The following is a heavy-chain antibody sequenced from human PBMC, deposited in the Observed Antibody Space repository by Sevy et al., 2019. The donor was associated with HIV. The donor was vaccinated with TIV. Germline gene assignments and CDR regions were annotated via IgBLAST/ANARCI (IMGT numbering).Heavy chain of an antibody. CDR1: GFTVSSNY. V-gene: IGHV3-53*01. D-gene: IGHD3-3*01. CDR3: ARIKPYYDFWSGYYNYFDY. Sequence: GGSLRLSCAASGFTVSSNYMSWVRQAPGKGLEWVSVIYSGGSTYYADSVKGRFTISRDNSKNTLYLKMNGLRAEDTAVYYCARIKPYYDFWSGYYNYFDYWGQGTLVTVSS. J-gene: IGHJ4*02. CDR2: IYSGGST.